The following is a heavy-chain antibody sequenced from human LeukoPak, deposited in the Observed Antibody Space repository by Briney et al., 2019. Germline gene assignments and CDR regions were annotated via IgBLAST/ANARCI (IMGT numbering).Heavy chain of an antibody. CDR3: ASQYYDSAGNPTFNY. D-gene: IGHD3-16*01. Sequence: ASVKVSCKASGYTLTRHYMHWVRQAPGQGLEWMGIINPSGDITSYAQKFQGRVTMTRETSASTVYMELSSLRSEDTAVYYCASQYYDSAGNPTFNYWGQGTLVSVSP. CDR2: INPSGDIT. J-gene: IGHJ4*02. V-gene: IGHV1-46*01. CDR1: GYTLTRHY.